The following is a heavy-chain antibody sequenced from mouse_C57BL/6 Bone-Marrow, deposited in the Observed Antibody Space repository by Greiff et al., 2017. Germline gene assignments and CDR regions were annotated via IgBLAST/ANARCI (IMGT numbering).Heavy chain of an antibody. V-gene: IGHV1-54*01. Sequence: QVQLQQSGAELVRPGTSVKVSCKASGCAFTNYLIEWVKQRPGQGLEWIGVINPGSGGTNYNEKFKGKATLTADKSSSTAYMQLSSLTSEDSAVYFCAAYGFYAMDYWGQGTSVTVSS. CDR1: GCAFTNYL. CDR2: INPGSGGT. CDR3: AAYGFYAMDY. D-gene: IGHD1-1*01. J-gene: IGHJ4*01.